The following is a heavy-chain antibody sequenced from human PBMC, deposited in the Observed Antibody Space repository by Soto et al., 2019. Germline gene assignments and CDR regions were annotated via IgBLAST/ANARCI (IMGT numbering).Heavy chain of an antibody. CDR3: ASADYGDYDS. J-gene: IGHJ5*01. D-gene: IGHD4-17*01. V-gene: IGHV1-18*01. Sequence: QVQLVQSGPEVKKPGAPVKVSCKASDFSFTSDHISWVRQAPGQSPEWMGWVNIYNGNTNYAPKLRGRVTMTTDTSTSTAYMELRSLTSDDTAVYYCASADYGDYDSWGQGTLVTVSS. CDR2: VNIYNGNT. CDR1: DFSFTSDH.